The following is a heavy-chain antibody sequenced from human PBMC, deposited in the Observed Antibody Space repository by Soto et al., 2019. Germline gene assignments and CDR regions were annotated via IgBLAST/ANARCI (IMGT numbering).Heavy chain of an antibody. D-gene: IGHD3-16*02. V-gene: IGHV4-34*01. CDR3: ARKGPRFHSVSGTYRYDFDY. CDR2: INHSGST. J-gene: IGHJ4*02. Sequence: PSEALSLTCAVHGGSFSGYYWSWIRQPPGKGLEWIGEINHSGSTNYNPSLKSRVTISVDTSKNKFSLQLRSVTAADTAVYYCARKGPRFHSVSGTYRYDFDYWGQGTLVTVSS. CDR1: GGSFSGYY.